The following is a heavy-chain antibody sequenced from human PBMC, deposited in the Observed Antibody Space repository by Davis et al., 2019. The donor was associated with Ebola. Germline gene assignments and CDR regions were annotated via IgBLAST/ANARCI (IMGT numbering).Heavy chain of an antibody. D-gene: IGHD5-24*01. J-gene: IGHJ4*02. CDR1: GLIVSSNY. Sequence: GGSLRLSCAASGLIVSSNYMAWVRQAPGRGLEWVSSIYANGNTHYADSVNGRFTISRDSAKNTVSLQMNSLRAEDTAMYYCARGDGYNYFDSWGQGTLVTVSS. V-gene: IGHV3-53*01. CDR3: ARGDGYNYFDS. CDR2: IYANGNT.